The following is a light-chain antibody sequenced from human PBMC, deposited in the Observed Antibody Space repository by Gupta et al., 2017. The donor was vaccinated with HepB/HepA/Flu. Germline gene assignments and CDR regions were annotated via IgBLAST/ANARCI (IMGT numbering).Light chain of an antibody. CDR3: DQTNTCPMT. J-gene: IGKJ1*01. CDR2: GAS. Sequence: EIVMTQSPSTLSVSPWERATLSCSASHSVSSNLAWYQQKPGQAPRLLIYGASTRATGLPARFSGRGSGTELTLSILRRQSEAFAVYFSDQTNTCPMTFGQGTKVEIK. V-gene: IGKV3-15*01. CDR1: HSVSSN.